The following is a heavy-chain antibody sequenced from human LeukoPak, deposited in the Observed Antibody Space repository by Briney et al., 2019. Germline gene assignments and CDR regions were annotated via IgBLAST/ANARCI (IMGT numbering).Heavy chain of an antibody. CDR3: ARPLFRGYIFGWGY. J-gene: IGHJ4*02. CDR1: GDSITIYY. V-gene: IGHV4-59*08. CDR2: IYNSGNN. Sequence: SETLALTCTVSGDSITIYYWSWLRQPPGKGLEWIGYIYNSGNNNYNPSLKSRVIISVDTSKNQISLRLSSVTAADTDVYYCARPLFRGYIFGWGYWGQGTLVTVSS. D-gene: IGHD5-18*01.